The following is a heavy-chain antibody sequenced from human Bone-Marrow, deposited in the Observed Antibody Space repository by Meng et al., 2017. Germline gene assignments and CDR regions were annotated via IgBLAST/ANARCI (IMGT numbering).Heavy chain of an antibody. CDR1: GGTFSSYT. D-gene: IGHD2-15*01. V-gene: IGHV1-69*04. J-gene: IGHJ3*02. CDR2: IILILGIA. Sequence: SVKVSCKASGGTFSSYTISWVRQAPGQGLEWMGRIILILGIANYAQKFQGRVTITADKSTSTAYMELSSLRSEDTAVYYCARDIVVVVAATGDAFDIWGQGTMVTVSS. CDR3: ARDIVVVVAATGDAFDI.